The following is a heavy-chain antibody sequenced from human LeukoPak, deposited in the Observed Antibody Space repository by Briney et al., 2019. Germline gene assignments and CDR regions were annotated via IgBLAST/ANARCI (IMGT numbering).Heavy chain of an antibody. CDR1: GASINSHY. Sequence: SETLSLTCTVSGASINSHYWSWIRQPPGKGLEWIGYISYSGSTNYNPSLKSRVIISVDTSKTHFSLNLSSVTAAATAFYYCARHRVSGSSRSALDYWGQGTLVSVSS. CDR2: ISYSGST. CDR3: ARHRVSGSSRSALDY. V-gene: IGHV4-59*08. J-gene: IGHJ4*02. D-gene: IGHD1-26*01.